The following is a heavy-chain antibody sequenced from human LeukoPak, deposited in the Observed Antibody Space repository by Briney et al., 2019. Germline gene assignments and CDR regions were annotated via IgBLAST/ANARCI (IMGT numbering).Heavy chain of an antibody. D-gene: IGHD3-22*01. J-gene: IGHJ4*02. CDR3: ARDRVDYYDSSGYSDY. CDR2: ISGSGGST. V-gene: IGHV3-23*01. CDR1: GFTFSSYA. Sequence: PGGSLRLSCAASGFTFSSYAMSWVRQAPGKGLEWVSAISGSGGSTYYADSVKGRFTISRDNSKNTLYLQMNSLRAEDTAVYYCARDRVDYYDSSGYSDYWGQGTLVTVSS.